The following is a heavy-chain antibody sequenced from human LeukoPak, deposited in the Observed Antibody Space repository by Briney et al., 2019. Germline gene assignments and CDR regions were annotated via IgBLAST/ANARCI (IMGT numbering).Heavy chain of an antibody. CDR3: ARSPTRRDGYNWSLIFVAFDI. CDR2: IYYSGST. D-gene: IGHD5-24*01. J-gene: IGHJ3*02. V-gene: IGHV4-31*03. CDR1: GGSISSGGYY. Sequence: SQTLSLTCTVSGGSISSGGYYWSWIRQHPGKGLEWIGYIYYSGSTYYNPSLKSRVTISVDTSKNQFSLKLSSVTAADTAVYYCARSPTRRDGYNWSLIFVAFDIWGQGTMVTVSS.